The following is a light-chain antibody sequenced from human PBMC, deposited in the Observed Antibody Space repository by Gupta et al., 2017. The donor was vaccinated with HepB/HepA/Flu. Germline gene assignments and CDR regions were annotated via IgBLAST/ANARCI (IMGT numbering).Light chain of an antibody. J-gene: IGKJ4*01. Sequence: DIVMTQSPDSLAVSLGERATINCRSSQSVLYSSNRKKYLAWYQQKPGQPPKLVIYWASTRESGVPDRFSGSGSGTDFTLTISSLQAEDVAVYYCHQYYTTPITFGGGTKVEIK. CDR1: QSVLYSSNRKKY. V-gene: IGKV4-1*01. CDR2: WAS. CDR3: HQYYTTPIT.